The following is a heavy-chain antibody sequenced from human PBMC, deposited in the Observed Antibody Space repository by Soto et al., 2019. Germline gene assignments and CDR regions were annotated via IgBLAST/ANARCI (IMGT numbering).Heavy chain of an antibody. J-gene: IGHJ6*04. V-gene: IGHV3-30*18. CDR1: GFTFSSYG. CDR2: ISYDGSNK. D-gene: IGHD3-3*01. Sequence: GGSLRLSCAASGFTFSSYGMHWVRQAPGKGLEWVAVISYDGSNKYYADSVKGRFTISRDNPKNTLYLQMNSLRAEDTAVYYCAKNGITIFGVVMVGMDVWGKGTTVTVSS. CDR3: AKNGITIFGVVMVGMDV.